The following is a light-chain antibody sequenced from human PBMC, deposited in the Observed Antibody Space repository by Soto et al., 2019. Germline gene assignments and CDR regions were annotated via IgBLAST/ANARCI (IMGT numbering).Light chain of an antibody. CDR2: DVS. Sequence: QSVLTQPASVSGSPGQSITISCTGTSSDVGGYNYVSCYQQHPGKAPKLMIYDVSNRPSGVSNRFSGSKSGNTASLTISGLQAEDEADYYCSSYTSSSTSFGTGTKLTVL. CDR1: SSDVGGYNY. V-gene: IGLV2-14*01. CDR3: SSYTSSSTS. J-gene: IGLJ1*01.